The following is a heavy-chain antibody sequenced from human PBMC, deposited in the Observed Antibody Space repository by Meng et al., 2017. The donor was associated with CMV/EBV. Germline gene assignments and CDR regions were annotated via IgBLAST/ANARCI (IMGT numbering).Heavy chain of an antibody. CDR3: ARRYNWNHPFDY. V-gene: IGHV5-51*01. J-gene: IGHJ4*02. CDR1: GYSFTSYW. Sequence: GESLKISCKGSGYSFTSYWIGWVRQRPGKGLEWMGIIYPGDSDTRYSPSFQGQVTISADKSINTDYLQWSSLKASDTAMYYCARRYNWNHPFDYWGQGTLVTVSS. CDR2: IYPGDSDT. D-gene: IGHD1-14*01.